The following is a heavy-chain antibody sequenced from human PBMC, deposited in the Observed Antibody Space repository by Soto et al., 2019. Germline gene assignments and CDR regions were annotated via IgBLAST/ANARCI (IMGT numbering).Heavy chain of an antibody. CDR1: GYTFTAYA. D-gene: IGHD5-12*01. CDR2: INAGNGNT. V-gene: IGHV1-3*01. CDR3: ARDLFGDYTNNWFGP. Sequence: ASVKVSCKASGYTFTAYAIHWVRQAPGQRLEWMGWINAGNGNTKYSQKFQGRVTFTRDRSASTAYMELSSLRSEDTAVYYCARDLFGDYTNNWFGPWGQGTLVTSPQ. J-gene: IGHJ5*02.